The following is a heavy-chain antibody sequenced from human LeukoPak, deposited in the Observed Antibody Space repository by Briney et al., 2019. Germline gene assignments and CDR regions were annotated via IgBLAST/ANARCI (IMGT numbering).Heavy chain of an antibody. CDR3: ARGRGSYDILFDY. J-gene: IGHJ4*02. CDR2: IYSGGST. Sequence: GGSLRLSCAASGFAVSSNYMSWVRQAPGKGLEWVSVIYSGGSTYYTDSVKGRFTISRDNSKNTLYLQMNSLRAEDTAVYYCARGRGSYDILFDYWGQGTLVTVSS. D-gene: IGHD3-22*01. CDR1: GFAVSSNY. V-gene: IGHV3-66*01.